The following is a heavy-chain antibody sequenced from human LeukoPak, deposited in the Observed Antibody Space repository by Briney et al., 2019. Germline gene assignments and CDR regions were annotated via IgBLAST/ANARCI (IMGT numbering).Heavy chain of an antibody. CDR3: AKVVGGGSLKY. CDR1: GFIFHDYG. CDR2: ISADGIST. D-gene: IGHD3-16*01. J-gene: IGHJ4*01. Sequence: PGGSLRLSCAASGFIFHDYGMSWVRQAPGKGLEWVSLISADGISTYYADSVKGRFTISRDNNENSLHLQLNSLRTEDTALYYCAKVVGGGSLKYWGQGTLVTVSS. V-gene: IGHV3-43*02.